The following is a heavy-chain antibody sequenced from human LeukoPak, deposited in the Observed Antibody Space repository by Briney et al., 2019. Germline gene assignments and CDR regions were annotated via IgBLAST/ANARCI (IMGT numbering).Heavy chain of an antibody. J-gene: IGHJ4*02. CDR3: ASFTAATFDPDY. CDR1: GGSFSGYY. D-gene: IGHD6-13*01. CDR2: INHSGST. Sequence: SETLSLTCAVYGGSFSGYYWSWIRQPPGKGLEWVGEINHSGSTNYNPSLKSRVTISVDTSKNQFSLKLSSVTAADTAVYYCASFTAATFDPDYWGQGTLVTVSS. V-gene: IGHV4-34*01.